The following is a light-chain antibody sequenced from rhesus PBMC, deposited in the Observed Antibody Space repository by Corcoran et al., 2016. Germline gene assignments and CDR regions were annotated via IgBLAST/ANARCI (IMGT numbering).Light chain of an antibody. J-gene: IGKJ1*01. V-gene: IGKV1-22*01. CDR2: KTS. Sequence: DIQMTQSPSSLSASVGDTVIITCRASQGIGSWLACYQQKPGKAPNLLIYKTSTLQSGVPSRFSGSGSGTDFTLTISSLQSEDFATYYCQQYSSRPWTFGQGTKVEIK. CDR3: QQYSSRPWT. CDR1: QGIGSW.